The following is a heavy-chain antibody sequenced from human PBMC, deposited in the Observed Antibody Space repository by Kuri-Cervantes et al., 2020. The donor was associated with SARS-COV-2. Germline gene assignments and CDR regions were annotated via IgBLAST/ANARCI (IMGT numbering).Heavy chain of an antibody. J-gene: IGHJ4*02. D-gene: IGHD2-2*01. Sequence: GESLKISCAASGFTFSSYAMSWVRQAPGKGLEWVSAISGSGGSTYYPDSVKGRFTISRDNSKNTLYLQMTSLRAEDTAVYYCAKAGDIVVVPAAHFDYWGQGTLVTVSS. V-gene: IGHV3-23*01. CDR1: GFTFSSYA. CDR2: ISGSGGST. CDR3: AKAGDIVVVPAAHFDY.